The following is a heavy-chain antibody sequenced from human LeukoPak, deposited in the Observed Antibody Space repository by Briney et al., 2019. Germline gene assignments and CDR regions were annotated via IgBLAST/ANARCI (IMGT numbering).Heavy chain of an antibody. D-gene: IGHD1-26*01. J-gene: IGHJ4*02. CDR2: IYSGGST. V-gene: IGHV3-66*01. CDR3: ARAVELLGFDY. CDR1: GFTVSSNY. Sequence: GSLRLSCAASGFTVSSNYMSWVRQAPGKGLEWVSVIYSGGSTYYADSVKGRFTISRDNSKNTLYLQMNSLRAEDTAVYYCARAVELLGFDYWGQGTLVAVSS.